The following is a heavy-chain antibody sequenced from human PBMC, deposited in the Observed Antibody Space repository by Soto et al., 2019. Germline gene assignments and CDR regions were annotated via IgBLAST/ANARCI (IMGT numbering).Heavy chain of an antibody. V-gene: IGHV3-7*05. CDR2: IKQDGSEK. D-gene: IGHD3-3*01. CDR1: GFTFSSYW. J-gene: IGHJ3*02. Sequence: GGSLRLSCAASGFTFSSYWMSWVRQAPGKGLEWVANIKQDGSEKYYVDSVKGRFTISRDNAKNSLYLQMNSLRAEDTAVYYCARARRYDLWSGYYSAFDIWGQGTMVTVSS. CDR3: ARARRYDLWSGYYSAFDI.